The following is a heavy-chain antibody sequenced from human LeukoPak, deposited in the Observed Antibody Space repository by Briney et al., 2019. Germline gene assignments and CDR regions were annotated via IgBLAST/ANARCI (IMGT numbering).Heavy chain of an antibody. J-gene: IGHJ3*02. CDR3: AREVVINGGDAFDI. V-gene: IGHV1-69*06. D-gene: IGHD3-22*01. CDR2: IIPTFGTA. CDR1: GGTFSSYA. Sequence: RGASVKVSCKASGGTFSSYAISWVRQAPGQGLEWMGGIIPTFGTANYAQKFQGRVTITADKSTSTAYMELSSLRSEDTAVYYCAREVVINGGDAFDIWGQGTMVTVSS.